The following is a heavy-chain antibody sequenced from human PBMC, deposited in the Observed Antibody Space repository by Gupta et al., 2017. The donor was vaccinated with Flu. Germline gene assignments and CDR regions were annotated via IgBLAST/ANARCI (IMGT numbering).Heavy chain of an antibody. J-gene: IGHJ4*02. Sequence: EVQLLESGGGLVQPGGSLRLSCAASGFTFSNYAMNWLRQAPGKGLECVAFIIGSGVDTYYVDSVKGRFTISRDNSKNTVYLQMNSLRAEDTAVYYCAKAPQPSCNDAVCYPFDSWGQGTLVTVSS. V-gene: IGHV3-23*01. CDR3: AKAPQPSCNDAVCYPFDS. CDR1: GFTFSNYA. CDR2: IIGSGVDT. D-gene: IGHD2-8*01.